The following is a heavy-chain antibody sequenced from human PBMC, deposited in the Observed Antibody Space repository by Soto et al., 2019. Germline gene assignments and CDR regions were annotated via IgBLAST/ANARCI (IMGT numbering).Heavy chain of an antibody. CDR1: GGSFSGYY. V-gene: IGHV4-34*01. CDR3: ARGRHLRYYDFCSGYFAQATYCHYGMDV. CDR2: INHSGST. J-gene: IGHJ6*02. D-gene: IGHD3-3*01. Sequence: SETLSLTCAVYGGSFSGYYWSWIRQPPGKGLEWIGEINHSGSTNYNPSLKSRVTISVDTSTNQFSLKLSSVTAAETAVYYCARGRHLRYYDFCSGYFAQATYCHYGMDVLGPGTTGTLSS.